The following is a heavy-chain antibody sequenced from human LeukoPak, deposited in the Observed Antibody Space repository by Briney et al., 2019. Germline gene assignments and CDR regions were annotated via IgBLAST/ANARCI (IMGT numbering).Heavy chain of an antibody. CDR3: ARESSSWYVPDY. Sequence: PSETLSLTCTVSGGSISSSSYYWGWIRQPPGKGLEWIGSIYYSGSTYYNPSLKSRVTISVDTSKNQFSLKLSSVTAADTAVYYCARESSSWYVPDYWGQGTLVTVSS. CDR2: IYYSGST. J-gene: IGHJ4*02. V-gene: IGHV4-39*07. CDR1: GGSISSSSYY. D-gene: IGHD6-13*01.